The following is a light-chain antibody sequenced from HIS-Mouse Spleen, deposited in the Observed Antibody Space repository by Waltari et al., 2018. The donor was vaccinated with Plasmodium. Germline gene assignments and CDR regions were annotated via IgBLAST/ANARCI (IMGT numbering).Light chain of an antibody. Sequence: QSALTQPASVSGSPGQSITISCTGTSSDVGSYDLVSWYQQHPGKAPKLMIYEGSKRPLGVSNRFSGSKSGNTASLTISGLQAEDEADYYCSSYAGSNNLVFGGGTKLTVL. CDR1: SSDVGSYDL. CDR3: SSYAGSNNLV. V-gene: IGLV2-23*01. CDR2: EGS. J-gene: IGLJ2*01.